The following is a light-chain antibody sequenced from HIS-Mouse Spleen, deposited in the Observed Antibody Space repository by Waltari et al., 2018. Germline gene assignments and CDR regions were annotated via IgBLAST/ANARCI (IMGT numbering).Light chain of an antibody. CDR2: DVS. Sequence: QSALTQPASVSGSPGQSITISCTGTSSDVGCYNYVPWYQQYPGKAPKLMIYDVSNRPSGVSNRFSGSKSGNTASLTISGLQAEDEADYYCSSYTSSSTYVFGTGTKVTVL. CDR3: SSYTSSSTYV. V-gene: IGLV2-14*03. CDR1: SSDVGCYNY. J-gene: IGLJ1*01.